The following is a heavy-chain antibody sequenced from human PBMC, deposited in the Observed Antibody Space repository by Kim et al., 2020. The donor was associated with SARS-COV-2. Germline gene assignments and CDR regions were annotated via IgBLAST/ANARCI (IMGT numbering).Heavy chain of an antibody. CDR1: GFTFSNAW. CDR2: IKSKTDGGTT. Sequence: GGSLRLSCAASGFTFSNAWMSWVRQAPGKGLEWVGRIKSKTDGGTTDYAAPVKGRFTISRDDSKNTLYLQMNSLKTEDTAVYYCTTDSVSSIAVIYYGMDVWGQGTTVTVSS. J-gene: IGHJ6*02. CDR3: TTDSVSSIAVIYYGMDV. D-gene: IGHD6-19*01. V-gene: IGHV3-15*01.